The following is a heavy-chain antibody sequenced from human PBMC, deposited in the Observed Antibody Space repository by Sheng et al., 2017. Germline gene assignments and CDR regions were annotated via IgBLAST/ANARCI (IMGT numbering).Heavy chain of an antibody. V-gene: IGHV3-30*02. D-gene: IGHD3-3*01. CDR3: AKDQSRGGLEWLLY. CDR2: IRYDGSNK. J-gene: IGHJ4*02. Sequence: QVQLVESGGGVVQPGGSLRLSCAASGFTFSSYGMHWVRQAPGKGLEWVAFIRYDGSNKYYADSVKGRFTISRDNSKNTLYLQMNSLRAEDTAVYYCAKDQSRGGLEWLLYWGQGTLVTVSS. CDR1: GFTFSSYG.